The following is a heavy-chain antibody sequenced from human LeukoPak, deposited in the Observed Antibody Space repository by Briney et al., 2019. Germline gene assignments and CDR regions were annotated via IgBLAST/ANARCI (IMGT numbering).Heavy chain of an antibody. CDR2: INKSGGTT. D-gene: IGHD5-12*01. CDR3: AKAFSSAYDYGPTDY. V-gene: IGHV3-23*01. J-gene: IGHJ4*02. CDR1: GFTFTSYA. Sequence: GGSLRLSCAASGFTFTSYAMSWVRQAPGKGLEWVSTINKSGGTTYYADSVKGRFTISRDNSKTTLYLQMDSPRVEDTAVYYYAKAFSSAYDYGPTDYWGQGTLVTVSS.